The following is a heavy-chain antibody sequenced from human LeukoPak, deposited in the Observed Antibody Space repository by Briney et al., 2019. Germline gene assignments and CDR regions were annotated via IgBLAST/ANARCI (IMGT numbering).Heavy chain of an antibody. V-gene: IGHV3-30-3*01. CDR3: ARDSAGITGTTETSSHAFDI. CDR2: ISYDGSNK. CDR1: GFTFSSYA. J-gene: IGHJ3*02. Sequence: EAGGSLRLSCAASGFTFSSYAIHWVRQAPGKGLEWVAVISYDGSNKYYADSVKGRFTISRDNSKNTLYLQMNSLRAEDTAVYYCARDSAGITGTTETSSHAFDIWGQGTMVTVSS. D-gene: IGHD1-7*01.